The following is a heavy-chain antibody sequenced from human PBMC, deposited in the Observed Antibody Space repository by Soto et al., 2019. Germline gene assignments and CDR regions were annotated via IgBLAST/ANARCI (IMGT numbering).Heavy chain of an antibody. CDR1: GFTFSSYA. V-gene: IGHV3-23*01. Sequence: EVQLLESGGGLVQPGGSLRLSCAASGFTFSSYAMSWVRQAPGKGLEWVSAISGSGGSTYYADSVKGRFTISRDNSKNTQYLQPNSLRAEDTAVYYCAKGGTAMVRQKYNWFDPWGQGALVIVCS. CDR2: ISGSGGST. J-gene: IGHJ5*02. D-gene: IGHD5-18*01. CDR3: AKGGTAMVRQKYNWFDP.